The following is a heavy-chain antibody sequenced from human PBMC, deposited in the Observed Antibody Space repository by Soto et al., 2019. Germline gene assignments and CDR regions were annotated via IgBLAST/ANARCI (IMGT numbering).Heavy chain of an antibody. Sequence: QVQLVESGGGVAQPGRSLRLSCAASGFTFSTYAMHWVRQAPGKGLEWVAVISYDGSNKYYADSVKGRFTISRDNSRNTLYLQMNSLRAEDTAVYYYARVASHCISTSCYVEPVDYWGQGTLVTVSS. CDR1: GFTFSTYA. V-gene: IGHV3-30-3*01. J-gene: IGHJ4*02. CDR3: ARVASHCISTSCYVEPVDY. D-gene: IGHD2-2*01. CDR2: ISYDGSNK.